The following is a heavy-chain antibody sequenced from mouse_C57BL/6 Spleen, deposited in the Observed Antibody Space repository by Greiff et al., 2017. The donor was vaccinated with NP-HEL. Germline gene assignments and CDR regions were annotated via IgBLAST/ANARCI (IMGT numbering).Heavy chain of an antibody. Sequence: QLQQSGPELVKPGASVKISCKASGSTFTDYYMNWVKQSHGKSLEWIGDINPNNGGTSYNQKFKGKATLTVDKSSSTAYMELRSLTSEDSAVYYCARVYYSNSYWYFDVWGTGTTVTVSS. CDR3: ARVYYSNSYWYFDV. CDR2: INPNNGGT. V-gene: IGHV1-26*01. D-gene: IGHD2-5*01. CDR1: GSTFTDYY. J-gene: IGHJ1*03.